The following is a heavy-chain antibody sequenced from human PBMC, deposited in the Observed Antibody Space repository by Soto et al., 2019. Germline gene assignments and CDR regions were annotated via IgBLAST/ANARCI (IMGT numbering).Heavy chain of an antibody. Sequence: QVQLVQSGAEVKKPGASVKVSCKASGYTFTSYGITWVRQAPGQGLEWMGGSSCYNGDIKCAQKFQGRVTMTADTSTSTAYMELRSVRSDDTASYFCAGDGHLISARNWFDPWGQGTLVTVSS. D-gene: IGHD3-10*01. V-gene: IGHV1-18*01. J-gene: IGHJ5*02. CDR2: SSCYNGDI. CDR3: AGDGHLISARNWFDP. CDR1: GYTFTSYG.